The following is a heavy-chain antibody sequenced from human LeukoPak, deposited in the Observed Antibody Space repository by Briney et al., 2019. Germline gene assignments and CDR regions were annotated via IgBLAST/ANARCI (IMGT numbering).Heavy chain of an antibody. CDR2: IKPNSGGT. CDR3: ARPFYRATSQLDY. Sequence: ASVKVSCKASGYSFADYYMHWVRQAPGQGLEGMGWIKPNSGGTRSAQKFQGRVTMTRDTSISTAYMELSSLRYDDTAVYYCARPFYRATSQLDYWGQGTLVTVSS. J-gene: IGHJ4*02. V-gene: IGHV1-2*02. D-gene: IGHD5-12*01. CDR1: GYSFADYY.